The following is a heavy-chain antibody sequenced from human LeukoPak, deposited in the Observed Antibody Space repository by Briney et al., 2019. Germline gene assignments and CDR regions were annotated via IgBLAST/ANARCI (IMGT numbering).Heavy chain of an antibody. V-gene: IGHV3-73*01. D-gene: IGHD1-1*01. CDR2: IRSKANNYAT. CDR1: GFTFSGSA. J-gene: IGHJ4*02. CDR3: ARHGNGLDY. Sequence: GGSLKLSRAASGFTFSGSAMHWVRQPSEKGLEWVGHIRSKANNYATAYAASVKGRFTISRDDSKNTAYLQMSGLKTEDTAVYYCARHGNGLDYWGQGTLVTVSS.